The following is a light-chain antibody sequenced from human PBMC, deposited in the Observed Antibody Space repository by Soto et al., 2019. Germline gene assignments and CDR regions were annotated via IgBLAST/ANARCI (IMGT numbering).Light chain of an antibody. CDR3: QQYGSSPFT. V-gene: IGKV3-20*01. CDR1: QSVSSSF. J-gene: IGKJ3*01. CDR2: RAS. Sequence: EIVLTQSPGTLSLSPGERATLSCRASQSVSSSFLAWYQQKLGQAPRLLIYRASYRAAGIPDRFSGSGSGTDFSLTTSRLEPEDVAVYYCQQYGSSPFTFGPGTKVDIK.